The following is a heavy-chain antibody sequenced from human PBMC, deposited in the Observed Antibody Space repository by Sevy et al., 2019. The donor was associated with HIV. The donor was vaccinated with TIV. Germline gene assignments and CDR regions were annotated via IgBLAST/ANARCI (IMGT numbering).Heavy chain of an antibody. V-gene: IGHV4-59*01. Sequence: SETLSLTCTVSGGSISSYYWSWIRQPPGKGLEWIGYIYYSGSTNYNPSLKSRVTISVDTSKNQFSLKLSSVTAADTAVYYCARVPLEIAAAESSKPYYYYYGMDVWGQRTTVTVSS. CDR1: GGSISSYY. CDR2: IYYSGST. CDR3: ARVPLEIAAAESSKPYYYYYGMDV. J-gene: IGHJ6*02. D-gene: IGHD6-13*01.